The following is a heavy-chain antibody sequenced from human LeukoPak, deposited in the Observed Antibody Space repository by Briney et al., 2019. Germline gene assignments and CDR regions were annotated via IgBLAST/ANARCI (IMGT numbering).Heavy chain of an antibody. V-gene: IGHV3-23*01. CDR3: ARYCSGGSCFLNYYGMDV. J-gene: IGHJ6*02. CDR1: GFTVSSNY. D-gene: IGHD2-15*01. CDR2: ISGNSRDT. Sequence: GGSLRLSCAASGFTVSSNYMSWVRQAPGKGLEWVSAISGNSRDTHYIDSVKGRFTISRDNSKNTLYLQMNSLRADDTAVYYCARYCSGGSCFLNYYGMDVWGQGTTVTVSS.